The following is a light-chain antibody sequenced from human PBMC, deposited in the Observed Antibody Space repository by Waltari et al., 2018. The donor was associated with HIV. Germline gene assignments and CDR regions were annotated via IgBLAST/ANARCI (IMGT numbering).Light chain of an antibody. CDR2: QDN. V-gene: IGLV3-1*01. Sequence: SYELTPPPSVSVSPGQPASITCSGAQLGDKYTCWYQQKPGQSPVLVIYQDNKRPSGIAARFSGSNSGNTATLTISGTQAMDEADYYCQAWDRGTAVFGGGTKLTVL. J-gene: IGLJ2*01. CDR3: QAWDRGTAV. CDR1: QLGDKY.